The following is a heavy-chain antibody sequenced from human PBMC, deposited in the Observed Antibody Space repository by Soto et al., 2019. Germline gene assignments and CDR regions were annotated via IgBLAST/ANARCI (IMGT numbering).Heavy chain of an antibody. Sequence: PGESLKISCKGSGYSFTSYWIGWVRQMPGKGLEWMGIIYPGDSDTRYSPSFQGQVTISADRSINTAYLQWNSLEASDTAFYFCARSPRSSPYFDYWGQGALVTSPQ. CDR2: IYPGDSDT. D-gene: IGHD6-13*01. V-gene: IGHV5-51*01. J-gene: IGHJ4*02. CDR1: GYSFTSYW. CDR3: ARSPRSSPYFDY.